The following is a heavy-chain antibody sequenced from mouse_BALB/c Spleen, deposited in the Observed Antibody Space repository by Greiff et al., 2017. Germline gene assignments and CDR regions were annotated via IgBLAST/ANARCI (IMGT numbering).Heavy chain of an antibody. D-gene: IGHD1-2*01. CDR1: GYTFTSYW. CDR2: IYPGDGDT. J-gene: IGHJ4*01. Sequence: QVQLKESGAELARPGASVKLSCKASGYTFTSYWMQWVKQRPGQGLEWIGAIYPGDGDTRYTQKFKGKATLTADKSSSTAYMQLSSLASEDSAVYYCARRVITTAPMDYWGQGTSVTVSS. V-gene: IGHV1-87*01. CDR3: ARRVITTAPMDY.